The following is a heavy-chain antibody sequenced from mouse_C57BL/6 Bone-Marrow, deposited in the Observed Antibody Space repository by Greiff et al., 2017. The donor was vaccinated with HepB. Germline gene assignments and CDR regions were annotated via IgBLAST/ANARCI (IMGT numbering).Heavy chain of an antibody. Sequence: EVKLVESGGGLVQSGRSLRLSCATSGFTFSDFYMEWVRQAPGKGLEWIAASRNKANDYTTEYSASVKGRFIVSRDTSQSILYLQMNALRAEGTAIYYCARDYDGFAYWGQGTLVTVSA. V-gene: IGHV7-1*01. CDR2: SRNKANDYTT. D-gene: IGHD2-12*01. CDR3: ARDYDGFAY. J-gene: IGHJ3*01. CDR1: GFTFSDFY.